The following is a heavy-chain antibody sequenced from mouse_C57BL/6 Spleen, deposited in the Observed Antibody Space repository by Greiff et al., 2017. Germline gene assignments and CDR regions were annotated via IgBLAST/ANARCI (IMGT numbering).Heavy chain of an antibody. Sequence: EVQLQESGPGLVKPSQSLSLTCSVTGYSITSGYYWNWIRQFPGNKLEWMGYISYDGSNNYNPSLKNRISITRDTSKNQFFLKLNSVTTEDTATYYGARDQYWFAYWGQGTLVTVSA. CDR2: ISYDGSN. CDR1: GYSITSGYY. V-gene: IGHV3-6*01. J-gene: IGHJ3*01. CDR3: ARDQYWFAY.